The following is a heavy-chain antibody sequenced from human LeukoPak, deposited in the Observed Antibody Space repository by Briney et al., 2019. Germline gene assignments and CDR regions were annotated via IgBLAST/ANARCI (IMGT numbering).Heavy chain of an antibody. J-gene: IGHJ4*02. CDR3: ARQAMVTPSGWDY. Sequence: ASVKVSCKASGYTFTGYYMHWVRQAPGQGLEWMGWINPNSGGTNYAQKFQGRVTMTRDTSISTAYMELSRLGSDDTAVYYCARQAMVTPSGWDYWGQGTLVTVSS. D-gene: IGHD4-17*01. V-gene: IGHV1-2*02. CDR1: GYTFTGYY. CDR2: INPNSGGT.